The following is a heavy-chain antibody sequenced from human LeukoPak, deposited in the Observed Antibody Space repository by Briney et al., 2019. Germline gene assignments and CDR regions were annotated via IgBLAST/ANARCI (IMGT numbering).Heavy chain of an antibody. CDR3: ARDVVVTAAPFDP. CDR2: IIPILGIA. Sequence: ASVNVSCTASGGTFSSYAISWVRQAPGQGLEWMGRIIPILGIANYAQKFQGRVTITADKSASTAYMELSSLRSEDTAVYYCARDVVVTAAPFDPWGQGTLVTVSS. J-gene: IGHJ5*02. D-gene: IGHD2-21*02. V-gene: IGHV1-69*04. CDR1: GGTFSSYA.